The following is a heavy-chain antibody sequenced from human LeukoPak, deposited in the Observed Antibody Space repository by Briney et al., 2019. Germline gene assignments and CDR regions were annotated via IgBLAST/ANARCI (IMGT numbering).Heavy chain of an antibody. Sequence: ASVKVSCKASGGTFSSYAISWVRQAPGQGLEWIGGIIPIFGTANYAQKFQGRVTITADESTSTAYMELSSLRSEDTAVYYCARQGDFWSGYYFDYWGQGTLVTVSS. J-gene: IGHJ4*02. V-gene: IGHV1-69*13. CDR3: ARQGDFWSGYYFDY. CDR1: GGTFSSYA. CDR2: IIPIFGTA. D-gene: IGHD3-3*01.